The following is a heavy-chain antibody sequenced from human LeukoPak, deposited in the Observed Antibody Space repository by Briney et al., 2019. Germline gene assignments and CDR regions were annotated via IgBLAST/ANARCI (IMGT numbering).Heavy chain of an antibody. CDR1: GFTFSNAW. CDR2: IKSKADGGTT. CDR3: TTSEWELLRFYYYYMDV. Sequence: GGSLRLSCAASGFTFSNAWMSWVRQAPGKGLEWVGRIKSKADGGTTHYAAPVTGRFTISRDDSNNTVYLQMNSLKTEDTAVYYCTTSEWELLRFYYYYMDVWGKGTTVTVSS. D-gene: IGHD3-10*01. J-gene: IGHJ6*03. V-gene: IGHV3-15*01.